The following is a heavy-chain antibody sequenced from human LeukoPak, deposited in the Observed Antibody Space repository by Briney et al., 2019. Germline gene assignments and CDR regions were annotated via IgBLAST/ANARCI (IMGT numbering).Heavy chain of an antibody. J-gene: IGHJ4*02. D-gene: IGHD2-21*02. CDR1: GFTFSSYG. CDR3: ARIGGDRHPIEY. CDR2: IWYDGTNK. Sequence: PGGSLRLSCAASGFTFSSYGMHWVRQAPGKGLEWVAVIWYDGTNKYYADSVKGRFTISRDNSKNTLYLQMNSLRAEDMAVYYCARIGGDRHPIEYWGQGTLVTVSS. V-gene: IGHV3-33*01.